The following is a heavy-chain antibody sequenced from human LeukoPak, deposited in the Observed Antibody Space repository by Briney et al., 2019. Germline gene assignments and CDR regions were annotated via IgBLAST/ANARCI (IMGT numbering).Heavy chain of an antibody. CDR2: INHNGKGN. Sequence: PGGSLRLSCAASGFTFSSYWMNWARQAPGKGLEGVASINHNGKGNYYVDSVKGGFTISRDNAKNSLYLQMSNLRAEDTAVYFCARGGGLDVWGQGAPVTVSS. V-gene: IGHV3-7*03. J-gene: IGHJ6*02. CDR1: GFTFSSYW. D-gene: IGHD3-16*01. CDR3: ARGGGLDV.